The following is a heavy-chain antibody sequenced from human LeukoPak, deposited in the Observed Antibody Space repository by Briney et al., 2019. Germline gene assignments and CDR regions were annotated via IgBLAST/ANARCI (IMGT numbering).Heavy chain of an antibody. CDR3: ARAYYYDSSGYRRGGY. CDR2: ISSSSSTI. CDR1: GFTFSSYS. J-gene: IGHJ4*02. V-gene: IGHV3-48*01. D-gene: IGHD3-22*01. Sequence: GGSLRLSCAASGFTFSSYSMNWVRQAPGKGLEWVSYISSSSSTIYYADSVKGRFTISRDNAKNSLYLQMNSLRAEDTAVYYCARAYYYDSSGYRRGGYWGQGTLVTVSS.